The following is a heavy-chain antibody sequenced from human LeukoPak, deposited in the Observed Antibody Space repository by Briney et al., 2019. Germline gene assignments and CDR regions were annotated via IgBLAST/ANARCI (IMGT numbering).Heavy chain of an antibody. CDR3: ARASGYTSGWYDDAFDI. CDR1: GFTFSSYS. D-gene: IGHD6-19*01. V-gene: IGHV3-21*01. Sequence: GGSLRLSCAASGFTFSSYSMNWVRQAPGKGLESVSSISSSSSYIYYADSVKGRFTISRDNAKNSLYLQMNSLRAEDTAVYYCARASGYTSGWYDDAFDIWGQGTMVTVSS. J-gene: IGHJ3*02. CDR2: ISSSSSYI.